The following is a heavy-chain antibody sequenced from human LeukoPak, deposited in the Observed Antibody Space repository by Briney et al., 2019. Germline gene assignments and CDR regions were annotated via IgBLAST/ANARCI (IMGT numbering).Heavy chain of an antibody. CDR2: MNLNSGNT. J-gene: IGHJ6*02. CDR1: GYTFTSFD. D-gene: IGHD2-21*02. V-gene: IGHV1-8*01. Sequence: GASVKVSCKASGYTFTSFDINWVRQATGQGLEWMGWMNLNSGNTGYAQKFQGRVTMTRNTSISTAYMELSSLRSEDTAVYYCASAYCGGDCHSANYYYGMDVWGQGTTVTVSS. CDR3: ASAYCGGDCHSANYYYGMDV.